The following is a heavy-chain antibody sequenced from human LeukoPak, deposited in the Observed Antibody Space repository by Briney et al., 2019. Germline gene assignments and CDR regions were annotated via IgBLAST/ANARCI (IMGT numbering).Heavy chain of an antibody. CDR1: SVSFSGYY. CDR2: INHSGST. D-gene: IGHD2-21*01. CDR3: ARGRGYSSYNWFDP. J-gene: IGHJ5*02. Sequence: PSEALSLTCAVYSVSFSGYYWSWIRQPPGKGLEWIGEINHSGSTNYNPSLKSRVTISVDTSKNQFSLKLSSVTAADTAVYYCARGRGYSSYNWFDPWGQGTLVTVSS. V-gene: IGHV4-34*01.